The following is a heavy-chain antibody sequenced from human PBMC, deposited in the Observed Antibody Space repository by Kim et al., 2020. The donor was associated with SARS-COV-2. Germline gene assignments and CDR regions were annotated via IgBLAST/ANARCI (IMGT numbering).Heavy chain of an antibody. V-gene: IGHV1-2*02. CDR1: GYTFTGYY. CDR3: ARVIASHYYGSGGYDLYYGMDV. D-gene: IGHD3-10*01. Sequence: ASVKVSCKASGYTFTGYYMHWVRQAPGQGLEWMGWINRNSGGTNYAQKFQGRVTMTRDTSISTAYMELSRLRSDDTAVYYCARVIASHYYGSGGYDLYYGMDVWGQGTTVTVSS. CDR2: INRNSGGT. J-gene: IGHJ6*02.